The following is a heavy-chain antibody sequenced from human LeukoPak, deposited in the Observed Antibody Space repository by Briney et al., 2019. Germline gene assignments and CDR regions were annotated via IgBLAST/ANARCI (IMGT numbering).Heavy chain of an antibody. V-gene: IGHV1-2*04. CDR1: GYTFTGYY. CDR2: INPNSGGT. J-gene: IGHJ6*02. D-gene: IGHD3-10*01. CDR3: ARDPGMTTYYYGSGSYRPYYYYGMDV. Sequence: GASVKVSCKASGYTFTGYYMHWVRQAPGQGLEWMGWINPNSGGTNYAQKFQGWVTMTRDRSISTAYMELSRLRSDDTAVYYCARDPGMTTYYYGSGSYRPYYYYGMDVWGQGTTVTVSS.